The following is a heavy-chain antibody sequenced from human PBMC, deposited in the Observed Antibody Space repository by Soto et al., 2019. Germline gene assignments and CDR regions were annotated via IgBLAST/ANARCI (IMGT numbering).Heavy chain of an antibody. CDR1: GGTFSSYT. Sequence: SVKVSCKASGGTFSSYTISWVRQAPGQGLEWMGRIIPILGIANYAQKFQGRVTITADKSTSTAYMELSSLRSEDTAVYYCARPYSGYDHDAFDIWGQGTMVTVS. D-gene: IGHD5-12*01. V-gene: IGHV1-69*02. CDR3: ARPYSGYDHDAFDI. J-gene: IGHJ3*02. CDR2: IIPILGIA.